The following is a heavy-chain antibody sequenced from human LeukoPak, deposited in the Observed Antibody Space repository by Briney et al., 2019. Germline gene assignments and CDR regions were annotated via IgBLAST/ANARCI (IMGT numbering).Heavy chain of an antibody. Sequence: SETLALTCTVSGGSIRSYFWSWLRQPPGKGLEWIGYIWDTEITDYNPSLKSRVTISLDTSKNHFSLKLRSVTAADTALYFCARGLVLATDDAFDIWGQGTLVTVSS. V-gene: IGHV4-59*01. CDR2: IWDTEIT. CDR3: ARGLVLATDDAFDI. J-gene: IGHJ3*02. CDR1: GGSIRSYF. D-gene: IGHD5-12*01.